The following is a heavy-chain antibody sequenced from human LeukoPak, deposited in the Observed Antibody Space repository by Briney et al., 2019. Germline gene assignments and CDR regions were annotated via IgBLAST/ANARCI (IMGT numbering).Heavy chain of an antibody. CDR2: LSAYNGNT. CDR3: ATCSLVGAPLFDY. J-gene: IGHJ4*02. CDR1: GYTFPSDG. V-gene: IGHV1-18*01. Sequence: GASVKVSCKASGYTFPSDGISWVRPAPGQGLAWMGWLSAYNGNTNYAQKLPGRATITTDTSTRTAYSILSSLASEDTAVYYCATCSLVGAPLFDYWGQGTLVTVSS. D-gene: IGHD1-26*01.